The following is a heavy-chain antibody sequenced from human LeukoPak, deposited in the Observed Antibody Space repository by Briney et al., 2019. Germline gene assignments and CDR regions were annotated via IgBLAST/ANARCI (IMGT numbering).Heavy chain of an antibody. J-gene: IGHJ5*02. V-gene: IGHV7-4-1*02. CDR3: ARVPFVVMGDTANWLDP. D-gene: IGHD2-8*01. CDR1: GYTFTTSA. Sequence: ASVKVSCKASGYTFTTSAMNWVRQAPGQGLEWMGWINTNTGNPTYAQGFTGRFVFSADTLVNTAYLRISSLKAEDTAIYYCARVPFVVMGDTANWLDPWGQGTLVTVSS. CDR2: INTNTGNP.